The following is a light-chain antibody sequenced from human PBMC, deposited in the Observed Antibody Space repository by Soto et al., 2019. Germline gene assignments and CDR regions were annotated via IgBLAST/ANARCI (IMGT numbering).Light chain of an antibody. CDR2: EGS. J-gene: IGLJ1*01. Sequence: QSVLTQPASVSGPPGQSITNSWTGTSSDIGSYDLVSWYQQHPGKAHKLIIYEGSTRPSGVSNRFSGSKSGNTASLTISGLQAEDEADYYCCSYAGSNTFDVFGTGTKLTVL. CDR1: SSDIGSYDL. CDR3: CSYAGSNTFDV. V-gene: IGLV2-23*03.